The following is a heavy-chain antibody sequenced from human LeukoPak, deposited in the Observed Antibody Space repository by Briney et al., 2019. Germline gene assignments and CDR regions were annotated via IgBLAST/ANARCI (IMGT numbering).Heavy chain of an antibody. CDR3: ARGRYSYGFRSDY. CDR1: GGSISSYY. V-gene: IGHV4-34*01. CDR2: INHSGST. D-gene: IGHD5-18*01. J-gene: IGHJ4*02. Sequence: PSETLSLTCTVSGGSISSYYWSWIRQPPGKGLEWIGEINHSGSTNYNPSLKSRVTISVDTSKNQFSLKLSSVTAADTAVYYCARGRYSYGFRSDYWGQGTLVTVSS.